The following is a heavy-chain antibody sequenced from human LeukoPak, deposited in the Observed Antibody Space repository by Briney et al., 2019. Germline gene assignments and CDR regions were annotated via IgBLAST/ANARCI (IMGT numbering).Heavy chain of an antibody. CDR3: AKEEHSYAVDY. V-gene: IGHV3-23*01. D-gene: IGHD5-18*01. CDR2: LIENGATT. CDR1: GFTFSSHA. J-gene: IGHJ4*02. Sequence: GGSLRLSCAASGFTFSSHAMSWVRRAPGKGLEWVSGLIENGATTYYADSVKGRFTISRDNSKNTLYLQMNSLRAEDTAVYYCAKEEHSYAVDYWGQGTLVTVSS.